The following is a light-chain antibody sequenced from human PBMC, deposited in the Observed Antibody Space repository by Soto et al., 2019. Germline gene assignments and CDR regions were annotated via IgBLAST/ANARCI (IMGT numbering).Light chain of an antibody. CDR1: QSVSSSY. CDR3: HHYGTSPTYT. V-gene: IGKV3-20*01. CDR2: GTS. Sequence: EIVLTQSPGTLSLSPGERATLSCRASQSVSSSYLAWYQQKPGQAPRLLIYGTSSRASGIPDRFSGSGSGTEFTLNISRLGPEYFAVFYCHHYGTSPTYTFGQGTKLEIK. J-gene: IGKJ2*01.